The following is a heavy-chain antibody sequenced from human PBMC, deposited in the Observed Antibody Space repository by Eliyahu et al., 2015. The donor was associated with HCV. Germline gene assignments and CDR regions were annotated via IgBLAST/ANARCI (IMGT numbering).Heavy chain of an antibody. J-gene: IGHJ4*02. CDR1: GGSFXGYY. CDR3: ARGKEAVAGTSREYYFDY. CDR2: IXHSGST. V-gene: IGHV4-34*01. Sequence: QVQLQQWGAGLLKPSETLSLTCXVYGGSFXGYYWSWIRQPPGKGLEWIGEIXHSGSTNYNPSLKSRVTISVDTPKNQFSLKLSSVTAADTAVYYCARGKEAVAGTSREYYFDYWGQGTLVTVSS. D-gene: IGHD6-19*01.